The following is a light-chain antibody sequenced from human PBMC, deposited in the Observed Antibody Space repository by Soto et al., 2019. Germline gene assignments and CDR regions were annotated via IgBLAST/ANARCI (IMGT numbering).Light chain of an antibody. CDR3: HQYGTLYT. Sequence: EIVLTQSPGTLSLSPGERATLSCRASQSVSSSYLAWYQQKPGQAPRLLIHGASSRATGIPDRFSGSGSGTDFTLTISRLEPEDFAVYYCHQYGTLYTFGQGTKLEIK. V-gene: IGKV3-20*01. CDR2: GAS. CDR1: QSVSSSY. J-gene: IGKJ2*01.